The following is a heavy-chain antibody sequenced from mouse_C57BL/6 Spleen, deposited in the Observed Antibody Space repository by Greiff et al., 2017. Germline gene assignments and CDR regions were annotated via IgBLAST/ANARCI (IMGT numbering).Heavy chain of an antibody. V-gene: IGHV1-52*01. D-gene: IGHD3-2*02. CDR2: IDPSDSET. J-gene: IGHJ2*01. CDR3: AKTAQAPYYFDY. CDR1: GYTFTSYW. Sequence: VQLQQSGAELVRPGSSVKLSCKASGYTFTSYWMHWVKQRPIQGLEWIGNIDPSDSETHYNQKFKDKATLTVDKSSSTAYMQLSSLTSEDSAVYYCAKTAQAPYYFDYWGQGTTLTVSS.